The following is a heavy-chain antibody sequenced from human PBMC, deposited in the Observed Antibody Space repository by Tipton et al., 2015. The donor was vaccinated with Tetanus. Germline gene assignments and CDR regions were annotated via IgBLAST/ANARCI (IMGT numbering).Heavy chain of an antibody. Sequence: SLRLSCAASGFTLSRYTLNWVRQAPGKGLEWVSAISGGGVSTYYADSVKGRFTISRDNSKNTLYLQMNSLRADDTAVYFCAKSGARLGTSSSLDWGQGTLVTVSS. CDR3: AKSGARLGTSSSLD. CDR2: ISGGGVST. D-gene: IGHD6-6*01. CDR1: GFTLSRYT. V-gene: IGHV3-23*01. J-gene: IGHJ4*02.